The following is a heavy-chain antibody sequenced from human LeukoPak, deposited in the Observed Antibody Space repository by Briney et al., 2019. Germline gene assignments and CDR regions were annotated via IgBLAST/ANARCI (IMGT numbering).Heavy chain of an antibody. CDR2: ISYDGSNK. CDR1: GFTFSSYA. V-gene: IGHV3-30-3*01. CDR3: ARGGGLDV. Sequence: GGSLRLSCAASGFTFSSYAMHWVRQAPGKGLEWVAVISYDGSNKYYADSVKGRFTISRDNSKNTLYLQMSNLRAEDTAVYFCARGGGLDVWGQGATVTVSS. D-gene: IGHD3-16*01. J-gene: IGHJ6*02.